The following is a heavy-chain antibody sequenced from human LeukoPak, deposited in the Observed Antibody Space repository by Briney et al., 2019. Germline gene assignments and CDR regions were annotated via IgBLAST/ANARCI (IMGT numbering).Heavy chain of an antibody. CDR1: GFTFSSYA. CDR3: AKGSGKQWLVLYPLDY. J-gene: IGHJ4*02. D-gene: IGHD6-19*01. Sequence: GGSLRLSCAASGFTFSSYAMSWVRQAPGKGLEWVSAISGSGGSTYYADSVKGRFTISRDNSKNTLYLQMNSLRAEATAVYYCAKGSGKQWLVLYPLDYWGQGTLVTVSS. V-gene: IGHV3-23*01. CDR2: ISGSGGST.